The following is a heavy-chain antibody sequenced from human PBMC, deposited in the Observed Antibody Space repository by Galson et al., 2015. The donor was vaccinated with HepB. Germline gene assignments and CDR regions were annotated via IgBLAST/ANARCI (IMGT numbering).Heavy chain of an antibody. Sequence: SLRLSCAASGFTFSSYGMHWVRQAPGKGLEWVAVISYDGSNKYYADSVKGRFTISRDNSKNTLYLQMNRLRAEDTAMYYCAKDRARVYCTSTSCSSRGIDYWGQGTLVTVSS. CDR3: AKDRARVYCTSTSCSSRGIDY. CDR2: ISYDGSNK. CDR1: GFTFSSYG. D-gene: IGHD2-2*01. V-gene: IGHV3-30*18. J-gene: IGHJ4*02.